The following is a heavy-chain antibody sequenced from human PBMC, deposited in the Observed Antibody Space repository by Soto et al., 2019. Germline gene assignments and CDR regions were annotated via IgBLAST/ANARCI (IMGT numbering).Heavy chain of an antibody. V-gene: IGHV4-59*01. D-gene: IGHD3-3*01. Sequence: SETLSLTCTVSGGSISSFYWTWIRQPPGKGLEWIGHIFYSGNTNYNPSLKSRLTISVDTSKIQFSLKLTSVTAADTAVYYCARGSYDFWSLGGYYYGMDVWGQGTTVTVSS. CDR2: IFYSGNT. CDR1: GGSISSFY. J-gene: IGHJ6*02. CDR3: ARGSYDFWSLGGYYYGMDV.